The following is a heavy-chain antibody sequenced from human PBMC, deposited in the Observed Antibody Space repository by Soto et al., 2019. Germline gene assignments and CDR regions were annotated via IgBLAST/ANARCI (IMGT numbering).Heavy chain of an antibody. V-gene: IGHV1-24*01. Sequence: ASVKVSCKVSGYTLTELSMHWVRQAPGKGLEWRGGFDPEDGETIYAQKFQGRVTMTEDTSTDTAYMELSSLRSEDTAVYYCAGSLAVAGNFDYWGQGTLVTVSS. CDR1: GYTLTELS. CDR3: AGSLAVAGNFDY. D-gene: IGHD6-19*01. CDR2: FDPEDGET. J-gene: IGHJ4*02.